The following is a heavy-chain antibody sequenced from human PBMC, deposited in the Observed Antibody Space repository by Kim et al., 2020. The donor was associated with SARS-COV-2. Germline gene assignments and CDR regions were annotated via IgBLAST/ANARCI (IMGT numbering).Heavy chain of an antibody. J-gene: IGHJ4*02. CDR2: ISSSSSYI. Sequence: GGSLRLSCAASGFTFSSYSMNWVRQAPGKGLEWVSSISSSSSYIYYADSVKGRFTISRDNAKNSLYLQMNSLRAEDTAVYYCATHDYGGNSGDYWGQGTLVTVSS. V-gene: IGHV3-21*01. D-gene: IGHD4-17*01. CDR3: ATHDYGGNSGDY. CDR1: GFTFSSYS.